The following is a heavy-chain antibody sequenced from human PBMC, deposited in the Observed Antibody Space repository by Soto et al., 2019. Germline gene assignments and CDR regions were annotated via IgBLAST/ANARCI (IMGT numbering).Heavy chain of an antibody. D-gene: IGHD2-2*01. J-gene: IGHJ6*02. CDR1: GYTFTSYG. CDR3: ARDGRLDVVVPAAIPYNYYYGMDV. V-gene: IGHV1-18*01. Sequence: ASVKVSCKASGYTFTSYGISWVRQAPGQGLEWMGWISAYNGNTNYAQKLQGRVTMTTDTSTSTAYMELRSLRSDDTAVYYCARDGRLDVVVPAAIPYNYYYGMDVWGQGTTVTVSS. CDR2: ISAYNGNT.